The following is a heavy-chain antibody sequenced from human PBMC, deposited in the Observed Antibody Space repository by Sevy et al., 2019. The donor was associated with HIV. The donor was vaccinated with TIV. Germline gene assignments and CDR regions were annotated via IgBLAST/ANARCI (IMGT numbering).Heavy chain of an antibody. CDR2: IKRDGSEK. CDR1: GFTFSNYW. V-gene: IGHV3-7*03. Sequence: GGSLRLSCAASGFTFSNYWMSWVRQAPGKGLEWVANIKRDGSEKYYVASVKGRFTISRDNAKNSLYLQMNSLRAEDTAVYYCARDCSSTSGVSGMDVWGQGTPVTVSS. J-gene: IGHJ6*02. D-gene: IGHD2-2*01. CDR3: ARDCSSTSGVSGMDV.